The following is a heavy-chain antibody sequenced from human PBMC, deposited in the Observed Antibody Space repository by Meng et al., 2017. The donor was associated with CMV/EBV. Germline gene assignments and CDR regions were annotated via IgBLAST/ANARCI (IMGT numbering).Heavy chain of an antibody. J-gene: IGHJ5*02. CDR1: GGTFSSYA. Sequence: SCKASGGTFSSYAISWVRQAHGQGLEWMGGIIPIFGTANYAQKFQGRVTITTDESTSTAYMELSSLRSEDTAVYYCARDMAILGFDPWGQGTLVTVSS. CDR3: ARDMAILGFDP. D-gene: IGHD2-15*01. CDR2: IIPIFGTA. V-gene: IGHV1-69*05.